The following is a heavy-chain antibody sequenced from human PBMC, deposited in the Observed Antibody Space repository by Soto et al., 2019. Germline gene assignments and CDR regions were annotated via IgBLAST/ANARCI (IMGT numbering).Heavy chain of an antibody. CDR3: AGSSSSGGYYYYGMDV. D-gene: IGHD6-13*01. CDR1: GYSFTGYW. CDR2: IDPSDSYT. Sequence: PGESLKISCKGSGYSFTGYWISWVRQMPGKGLEWMGRIDPSDSYTNYSPSFQGHVTISADKPISTAYLQWSSLKASDTAMYYCAGSSSSGGYYYYGMDVWGQGTTVTVSS. J-gene: IGHJ6*02. V-gene: IGHV5-10-1*01.